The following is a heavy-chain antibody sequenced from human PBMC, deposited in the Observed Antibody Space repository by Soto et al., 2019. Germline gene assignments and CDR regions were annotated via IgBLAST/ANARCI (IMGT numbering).Heavy chain of an antibody. D-gene: IGHD3-16*01. CDR1: GFTFSSYA. CDR2: ISYDGSNK. CDR3: ATIGGQGGIDY. V-gene: IGHV3-30-3*01. J-gene: IGHJ4*02. Sequence: QVQLVESGGGVVQPGRSLRLSCAASGFTFSSYAMHWVRQAPGKGLEWVAVISYDGSNKYYADSVKGRFTISRDNSKNTLYLQMNSLGAEDTAVYYWATIGGQGGIDYWGQGTLVTVSS.